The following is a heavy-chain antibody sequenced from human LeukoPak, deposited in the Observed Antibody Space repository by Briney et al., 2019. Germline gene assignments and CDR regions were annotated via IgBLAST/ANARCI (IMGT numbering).Heavy chain of an antibody. CDR2: INPNSGGT. CDR1: GYTFTGYY. D-gene: IGHD6-13*01. Sequence: ASVKVSCKASGYTFTGYYMHWVRHAPGQGLEWMGWINPNSGGTNYAQKFQGRVTMTRDTSISTAYMELSRLRSDDTAVYYCARSLIAGHYYYGMDVWGQGTTVTVSS. J-gene: IGHJ6*02. V-gene: IGHV1-2*02. CDR3: ARSLIAGHYYYGMDV.